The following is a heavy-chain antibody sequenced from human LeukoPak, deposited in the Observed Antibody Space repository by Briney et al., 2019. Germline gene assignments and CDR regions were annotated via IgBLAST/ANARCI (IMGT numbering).Heavy chain of an antibody. V-gene: IGHV4-39*02. CDR2: IYYSGST. CDR1: GGSISSSSYY. CDR3: AREGGFYRPLDY. D-gene: IGHD3-3*01. Sequence: SETLSLTCTVSGGSISSSSYYWGWIRQPPGKGLEWIGSIYYSGSTYYNPSLKSRVTVSVDTSKNQFSLKLSSVTAADTAVYYCAREGGFYRPLDYSGQGTLVTVSS. J-gene: IGHJ4*02.